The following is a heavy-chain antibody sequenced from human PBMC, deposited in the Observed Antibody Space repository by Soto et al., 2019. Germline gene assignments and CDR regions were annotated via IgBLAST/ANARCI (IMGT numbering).Heavy chain of an antibody. D-gene: IGHD2-2*01. Sequence: PSETLSLTCAVYGGSFSGYYWSWIRQPPGKGLEWIGEINHSGSTNYNPSLKSRFTISVDTSKNQFSLKLSSVTAADTAVYYCARGGDCSSTSCYYYYYMDVWGKGTTVTVSS. V-gene: IGHV4-34*01. CDR3: ARGGDCSSTSCYYYYYMDV. J-gene: IGHJ6*03. CDR1: GGSFSGYY. CDR2: INHSGST.